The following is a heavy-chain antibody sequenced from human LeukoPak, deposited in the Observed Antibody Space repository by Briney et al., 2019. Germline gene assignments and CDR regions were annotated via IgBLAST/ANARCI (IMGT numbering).Heavy chain of an antibody. CDR1: GFTFSTYS. D-gene: IGHD3-10*01. V-gene: IGHV3-48*02. J-gene: IGHJ3*02. Sequence: GGSLRLSCAASGFTFSTYSMNWVRQAPGKGLEWVSYISSGGSTKYYSDSVKGRFTISRDNAKNSLHLQVNSLRDEDTAVYYCARDRAYAFDNWGQGTMVTVSS. CDR3: ARDRAYAFDN. CDR2: ISSGGSTK.